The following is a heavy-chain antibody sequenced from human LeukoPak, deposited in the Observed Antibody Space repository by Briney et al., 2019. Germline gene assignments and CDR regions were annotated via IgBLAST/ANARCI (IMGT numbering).Heavy chain of an antibody. CDR3: AKAAIEQWLVKVDHFDY. D-gene: IGHD6-19*01. V-gene: IGHV3-23*01. Sequence: GGSLRLSCTVSGFTVSSNSMSWVRQAPGKGLEWVSSISGSGDSTYYADSVKGRFTISRDNSKNTLYLQMNSLRAEDTAIYYCAKAAIEQWLVKVDHFDYWGQGTLVTVSS. CDR1: GFTVSSNS. CDR2: ISGSGDST. J-gene: IGHJ4*02.